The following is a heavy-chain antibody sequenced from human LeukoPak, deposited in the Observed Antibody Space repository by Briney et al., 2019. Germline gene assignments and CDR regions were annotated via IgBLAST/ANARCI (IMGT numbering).Heavy chain of an antibody. Sequence: SETLSLTCTVSGDSISNYFWSWIRQPPGKGLEWIGYIYTSGSTNYNPSLKSRVTISVETSENQFSLKLTSVTAADTAVYYCARSYSRSSHFDNWGQGTLVTVSS. CDR3: ARSYSRSSHFDN. V-gene: IGHV4-4*09. D-gene: IGHD6-6*01. CDR2: IYTSGST. J-gene: IGHJ4*02. CDR1: GDSISNYF.